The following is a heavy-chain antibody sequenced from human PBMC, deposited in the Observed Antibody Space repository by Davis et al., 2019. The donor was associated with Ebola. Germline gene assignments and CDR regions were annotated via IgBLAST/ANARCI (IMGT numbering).Heavy chain of an antibody. CDR3: ARDIVVVVAATLGYGMDV. V-gene: IGHV4-34*01. J-gene: IGHJ6*02. Sequence: SETLSLTCAVYGGSFSGYYWSWIRQPPGKGLEWIGEINHSGSTNYNPSLKSRVTISVDTSKNQFSLKLSSVTAADTAVYYCARDIVVVVAATLGYGMDVWGQGTTVTVSS. CDR2: INHSGST. CDR1: GGSFSGYY. D-gene: IGHD2-15*01.